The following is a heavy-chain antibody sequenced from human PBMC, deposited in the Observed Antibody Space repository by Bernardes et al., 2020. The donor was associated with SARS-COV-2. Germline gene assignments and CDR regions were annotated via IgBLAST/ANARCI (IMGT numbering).Heavy chain of an antibody. CDR2: ISSRGSTI. Sequence: GGSLSLSCAASGFTFSSYEMNWVRQAPGKGLGWVAYISSRGSTIYYADSVKGRFTISRDNAKNSLYLQMNSLRAEDTAVYYGARGLRFLEWSPEANDPWGQGTLVTVSS. CDR3: ARGLRFLEWSPEANDP. J-gene: IGHJ5*02. CDR1: GFTFSSYE. V-gene: IGHV3-48*03. D-gene: IGHD3-3*01.